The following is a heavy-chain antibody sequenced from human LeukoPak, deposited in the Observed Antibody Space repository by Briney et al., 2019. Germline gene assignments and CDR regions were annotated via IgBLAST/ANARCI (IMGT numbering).Heavy chain of an antibody. D-gene: IGHD5-12*01. CDR3: AKDHSPGLFDP. V-gene: IGHV3-74*01. Sequence: PGGSLRLSCATSGFTFSDYYMHWVRQAPGKGLVWVARMSGDGSSTDYADSVKGRFTISRDYAKNTLYLQMDSLRVEDTAMYYCAKDHSPGLFDPWGQGTLVTVSS. CDR2: MSGDGSST. CDR1: GFTFSDYY. J-gene: IGHJ5*02.